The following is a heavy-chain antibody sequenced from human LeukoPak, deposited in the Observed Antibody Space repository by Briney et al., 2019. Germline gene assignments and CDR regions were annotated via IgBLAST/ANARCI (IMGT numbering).Heavy chain of an antibody. J-gene: IGHJ4*02. CDR1: GYTFTGYY. CDR2: INPNSGGT. CDR3: AKGPGVKRMLFDY. D-gene: IGHD3-3*01. Sequence: ASVKVSCKASGYTFTGYYMHWVRQAPGQGLEWMGWINPNSGGTNYAQKFQGRVTMNRDTSISTAYMELSRLRSDDTAVYYCAKGPGVKRMLFDYWGQGTLVTVSS. V-gene: IGHV1-2*02.